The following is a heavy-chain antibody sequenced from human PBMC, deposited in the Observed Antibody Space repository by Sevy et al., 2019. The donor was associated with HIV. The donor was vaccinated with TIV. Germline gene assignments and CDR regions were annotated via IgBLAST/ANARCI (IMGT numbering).Heavy chain of an antibody. D-gene: IGHD1-26*01. CDR2: IYYNGHI. V-gene: IGHV4-59*08. J-gene: IGHJ4*02. CDR3: AGENAWGRGYS. CDR1: GGSITSLY. Sequence: SETLSLTCTVSGGSITSLYWNWIRQPPGKGLEWIANIYYNGHINHNPSLKSRVTLSLDTSKNQFSLRLSSVTAADTVMYYCAGENAWGRGYSWGQGTLVTVSS.